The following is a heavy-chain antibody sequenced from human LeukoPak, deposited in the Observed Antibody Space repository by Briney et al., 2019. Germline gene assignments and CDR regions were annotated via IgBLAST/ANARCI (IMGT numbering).Heavy chain of an antibody. D-gene: IGHD2-15*01. CDR3: ASSGELRVYYYYYGMDV. J-gene: IGHJ6*02. Sequence: SVKVSCKASGGTFSSYAISWVRQAPGQGLEWMGRIIPIFGTANYAQKFQGRVTITADESTSTAYMELSSLRSEDTAVYYCASSGELRVYYYYYGMDVWGQGTTVTVSS. CDR2: IIPIFGTA. V-gene: IGHV1-69*15. CDR1: GGTFSSYA.